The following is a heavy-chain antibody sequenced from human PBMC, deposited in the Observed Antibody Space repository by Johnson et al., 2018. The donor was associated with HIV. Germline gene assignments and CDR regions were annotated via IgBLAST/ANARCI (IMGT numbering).Heavy chain of an antibody. CDR3: AKCIWGSSLIDVFDM. CDR1: GFTFNNYA. J-gene: IGHJ3*02. D-gene: IGHD3-16*01. CDR2: INSGGGT. V-gene: IGHV3-66*01. Sequence: VQLVESGGGLVQPGGSLRLSCAASGFTFNNYAMSWVRQAPGKGLEWVSVINSGGGTYYADSVTGRFTISRDNSKNTLYLQMNSLRAEDTAIYYCAKCIWGSSLIDVFDMWGQGTMVTVSS.